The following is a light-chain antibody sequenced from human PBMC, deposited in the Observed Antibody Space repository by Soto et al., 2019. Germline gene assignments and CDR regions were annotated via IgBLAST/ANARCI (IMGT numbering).Light chain of an antibody. Sequence: EIVMTQSPGTLSVSPGERATLSCRASQSVSSNLASYQQKPGQAPRLLIYGASTRATGIPARFSGSGSGTEFTFSISRLQSEDFAVYYCQQYNNWLPITFGQGTRLES. CDR3: QQYNNWLPIT. CDR2: GAS. J-gene: IGKJ5*01. V-gene: IGKV3-15*01. CDR1: QSVSSN.